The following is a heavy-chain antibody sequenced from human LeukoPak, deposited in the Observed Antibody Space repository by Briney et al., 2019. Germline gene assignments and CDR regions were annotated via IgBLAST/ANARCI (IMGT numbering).Heavy chain of an antibody. CDR3: AKGYYYDSSGYYESVLYFDY. CDR2: ISGSGGST. D-gene: IGHD3-22*01. V-gene: IGHV3-23*01. CDR1: GFTFSSYA. J-gene: IGHJ4*02. Sequence: GGSLRLPCAASGFTFSSYAMSWVRQAPGKGLERVSAISGSGGSTYYADSVKGRFTISRDNSKNTLYLQMNSLRAEDTAVYYCAKGYYYDSSGYYESVLYFDYWGQGTLVTVSS.